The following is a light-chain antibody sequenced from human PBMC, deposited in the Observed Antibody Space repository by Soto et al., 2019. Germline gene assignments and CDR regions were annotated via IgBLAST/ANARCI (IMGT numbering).Light chain of an antibody. Sequence: DIRITQYPSTVAGSVGDRVTITCRASQTISSWLAWYQQKPGKAPKLLIYKASTLKSGVPSRFSGSGSGTEITLTISSPQPDDFATYSCSHSPSYSAPFAQGTKVDIK. CDR3: SHSPSYSAP. CDR1: QTISSW. V-gene: IGKV1-5*03. J-gene: IGKJ1*01. CDR2: KAS.